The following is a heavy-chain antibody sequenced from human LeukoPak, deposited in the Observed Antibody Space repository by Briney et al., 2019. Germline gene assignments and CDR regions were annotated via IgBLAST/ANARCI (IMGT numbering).Heavy chain of an antibody. V-gene: IGHV3-48*01. CDR3: ARQGRGSYSRFDY. Sequence: PGGSLRLSCAASGFTFSTYSLNWVRQAPGKGLEWVSYITSNSVTRFYADSVKGRFTISRDNSKNTLYLQMNSLRAEDTAVYYCARQGRGSYSRFDYWGQGTLVTVSS. CDR2: ITSNSVTR. D-gene: IGHD1-26*01. CDR1: GFTFSTYS. J-gene: IGHJ4*02.